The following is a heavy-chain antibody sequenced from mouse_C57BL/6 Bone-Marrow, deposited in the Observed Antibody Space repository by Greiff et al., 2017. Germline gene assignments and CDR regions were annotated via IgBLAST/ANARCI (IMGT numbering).Heavy chain of an antibody. J-gene: IGHJ4*01. CDR2: IWSGGGT. CDR3: ARDSSITTVVARDALDY. D-gene: IGHD1-1*01. V-gene: IGHV2-2*01. Sequence: VQLVESGPGLVQPSQSLSITCTVSGFSLTSYGVHWVRQSPGKGLEWLGVIWSGGGTDYNAAFISSLSISKDNSKSQVFFKMNSLQADDTAIYYCARDSSITTVVARDALDYWGQGTSVTVSS. CDR1: GFSLTSYG.